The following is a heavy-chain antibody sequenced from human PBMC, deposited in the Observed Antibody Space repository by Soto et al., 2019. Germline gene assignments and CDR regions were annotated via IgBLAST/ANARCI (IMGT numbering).Heavy chain of an antibody. CDR1: GDTVKISD. Sequence: HSCTTYITCASFGDTVKISDGAGSRKPPGKGLEWVGYIYYSGSTNHNPSLKSRVTILVDTSKNQFSLKMISLTAADTAVYYCARKMREARQRDAFDIWGQGTLVTVSS. CDR2: IYYSGST. J-gene: IGHJ3*02. V-gene: IGHV4-59*08. D-gene: IGHD1-1*01. CDR3: ARKMREARQRDAFDI.